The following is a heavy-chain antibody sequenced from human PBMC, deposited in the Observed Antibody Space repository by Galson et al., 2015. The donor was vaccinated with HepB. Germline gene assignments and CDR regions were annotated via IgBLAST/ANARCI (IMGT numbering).Heavy chain of an antibody. V-gene: IGHV3-21*01. CDR3: ARGGGDCGDDCYTNDPFDI. CDR2: ISGRGNHI. J-gene: IGHJ3*02. Sequence: SLRLSCAASGFTFSTYSMKWVRQAPGKGLDWVSSISGRGNHIYYADPLKGRFTISRDNAKDLLYLQMNSLRDDDTAVYYCARGGGDCGDDCYTNDPFDIWGQGTMVTVSS. D-gene: IGHD2-21*02. CDR1: GFTFSTYS.